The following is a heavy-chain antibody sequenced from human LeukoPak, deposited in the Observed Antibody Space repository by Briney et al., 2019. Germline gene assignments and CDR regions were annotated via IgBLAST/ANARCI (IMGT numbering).Heavy chain of an antibody. D-gene: IGHD2-15*01. CDR3: AKDHLRRYCSGGSCYCCGFDY. V-gene: IGHV3-23*01. CDR2: ISGSGGST. Sequence: PGGSLRLSCAASGFTFSSYAMSWVRQAPGKGLEWVSAISGSGGSTYYADSVKGRFTISRDNSKNTLYLQMNSLRAEDTAVYYCAKDHLRRYCSGGSCYCCGFDYWGQGTLVTVSS. CDR1: GFTFSSYA. J-gene: IGHJ4*02.